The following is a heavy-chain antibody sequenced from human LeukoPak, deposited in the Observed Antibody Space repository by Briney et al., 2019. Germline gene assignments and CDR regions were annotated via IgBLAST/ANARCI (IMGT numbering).Heavy chain of an antibody. V-gene: IGHV3-49*04. CDR2: IRSKAYSGTT. CDR1: GFTFSSYW. D-gene: IGHD6-13*01. Sequence: GGSLRLSCAASGFTFSSYWMSWVRQAPGKGLEWVGFIRSKAYSGTTQYAASVRGRFSISRDDSKSIAYLQMYNLNSEDTAVYYCTRAGVSFLAAAYGMDVWGQGTTVTVSS. CDR3: TRAGVSFLAAAYGMDV. J-gene: IGHJ6*02.